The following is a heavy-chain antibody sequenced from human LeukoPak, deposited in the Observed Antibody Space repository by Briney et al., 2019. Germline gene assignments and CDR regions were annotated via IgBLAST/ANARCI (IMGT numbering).Heavy chain of an antibody. CDR2: IIPIFGTA. CDR3: ARLDAFDI. CDR1: GGTFSSYA. Sequence: PVKVSCKASGGTFSSYAISWVRQAPGQGLEWMGGIIPIFGTANYAQKFQGRVTITTDESTSTAYMDLLRSEDAAVYYCARLDAFDIWGQGTMVTVSS. V-gene: IGHV1-69*05. J-gene: IGHJ3*02.